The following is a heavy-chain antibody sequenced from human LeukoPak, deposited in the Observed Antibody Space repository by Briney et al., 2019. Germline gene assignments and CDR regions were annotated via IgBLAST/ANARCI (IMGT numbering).Heavy chain of an antibody. D-gene: IGHD6-19*01. CDR1: GGSFSGYY. J-gene: IGHJ5*02. V-gene: IGHV4-34*01. CDR3: ARRGGWYVVWFDP. CDR2: INHSGST. Sequence: SETLSLTCAVYGGSFSGYYWSWIRQPPGKGLEWIGEINHSGSTNYNPSLKSRVTISVDTSKNQFSLKLSSVTAADTAVYYCARRGGWYVVWFDPWGQGTLVTVSS.